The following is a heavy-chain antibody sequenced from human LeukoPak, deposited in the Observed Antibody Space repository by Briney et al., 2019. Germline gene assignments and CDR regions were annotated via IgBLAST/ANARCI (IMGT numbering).Heavy chain of an antibody. Sequence: SETLSLTCTLSARSISSNYWSWIRQPPGKGLEWIGYIYYSRSTNYNPSLKSRVTISVDTSKSQFSLKLSSVTAADTAVYCCARSSSAAVTCQDYWGQGTLVTVSS. V-gene: IGHV4-59*01. CDR1: ARSISSNY. CDR2: IYYSRST. D-gene: IGHD6-13*01. CDR3: ARSSSAAVTCQDY. J-gene: IGHJ4*02.